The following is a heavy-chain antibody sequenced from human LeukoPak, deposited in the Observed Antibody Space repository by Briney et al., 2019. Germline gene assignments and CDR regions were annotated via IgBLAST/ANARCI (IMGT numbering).Heavy chain of an antibody. CDR2: INHSGST. CDR3: ARGPGTWYYY. D-gene: IGHD6-13*01. J-gene: IGHJ4*02. CDR1: GGSISSYY. Sequence: PSETLSLTCTVSGGSISSYYWSWSRQPPGKGLEWIGEINHSGSTNYNPSLKSRVTISIDTSKNQFSLKLSSVTAADTAVYYCARGPGTWYYYWGQGTLVTVSS. V-gene: IGHV4-34*01.